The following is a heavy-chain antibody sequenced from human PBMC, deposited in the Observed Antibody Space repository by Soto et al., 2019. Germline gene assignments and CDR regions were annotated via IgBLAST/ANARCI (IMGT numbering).Heavy chain of an antibody. V-gene: IGHV4-59*01. CDR1: RSPISSYN. Sequence: SHTLPLPCTLSRSPISSYNCNSIHQPTGKGLEWSGYIYYSGRTNYNPALKSRVTISVDTAKNQFSLKLSSVTAADTVVYYCARTLSGYREYYFDYWGQGTLVTVSS. J-gene: IGHJ4*02. CDR2: IYYSGRT. D-gene: IGHD5-12*01. CDR3: ARTLSGYREYYFDY.